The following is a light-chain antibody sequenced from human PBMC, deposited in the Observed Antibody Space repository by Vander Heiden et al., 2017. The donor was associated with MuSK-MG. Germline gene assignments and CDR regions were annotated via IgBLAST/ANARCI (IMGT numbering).Light chain of an antibody. CDR3: QQYNSYWT. CDR2: DAS. J-gene: IGKJ1*01. V-gene: IGKV1-5*01. CDR1: QSISSR. Sequence: DIQMTQSPSTLPASLGDRVTITCRASQSISSRLAWYQQKPGKAPNLLIYDASSLQSGVPSRFSGSGSGTEFTLTISSLQPDDFATYYRQQYNSYWTFGQGTKVEIK.